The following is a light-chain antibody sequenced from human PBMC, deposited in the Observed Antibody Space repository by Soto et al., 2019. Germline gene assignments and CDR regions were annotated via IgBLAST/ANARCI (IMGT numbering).Light chain of an antibody. J-gene: IGKJ1*01. CDR1: QSVSIK. CDR3: QQYNTYWT. CDR2: DTS. V-gene: IGKV3-15*01. Sequence: IIVKKSASTLSLSTGERATLSCRASQSVSIKLAWYQPKPGQAPRLRIYDTSTRATGIPARLSGSGSGTEFTLTISSIQAEDFAVYYCQQYNTYWTFGQGTKVDIK.